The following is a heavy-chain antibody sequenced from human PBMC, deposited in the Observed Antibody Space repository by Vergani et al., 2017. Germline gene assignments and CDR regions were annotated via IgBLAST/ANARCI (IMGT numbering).Heavy chain of an antibody. J-gene: IGHJ6*02. CDR3: ASRDITIFGXVIIRGYYYYGMDG. V-gene: IGHV1-69*01. D-gene: IGHD3-3*01. Sequence: QVQLVQSGAEVKKPGSSVKVSCKASGGTFSSYAISWVRQAPGQGLEWMGGIIPIFGTANYAQKFQGRVTITADESTSTAYMELSSLRSEDTAVYYCASRDITIFGXVIIRGYYYYGMDGWGQGTTVTVSS. CDR2: IIPIFGTA. CDR1: GGTFSSYA.